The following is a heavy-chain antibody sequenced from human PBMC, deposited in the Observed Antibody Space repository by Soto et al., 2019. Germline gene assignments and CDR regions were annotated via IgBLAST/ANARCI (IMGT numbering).Heavy chain of an antibody. J-gene: IGHJ6*02. V-gene: IGHV1-69*01. CDR1: GGTFSSYA. CDR2: IIPIFGTA. D-gene: IGHD3-10*01. Sequence: QVQLVQSGAEVKKPGSSVKVSCKASGGTFSSYAISWVRQAPGQGLEWMGGIIPIFGTANYAQKFQGRVTITADESTSTAYMELSSLRSEETAVYYCARVRYYGSGSYYDYYYGMDVWGQGTTVTVSS. CDR3: ARVRYYGSGSYYDYYYGMDV.